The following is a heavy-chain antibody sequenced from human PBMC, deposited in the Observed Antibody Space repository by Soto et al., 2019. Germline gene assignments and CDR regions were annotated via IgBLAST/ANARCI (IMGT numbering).Heavy chain of an antibody. D-gene: IGHD3-3*01. CDR2: ISYDGSNK. CDR3: AKGKLDYDFWSGAGGMDV. Sequence: QVQLVESGGGVVQPGRSLRLSCAASGFTFSSYGMHWVRQAPGKGLEWVAVISYDGSNKYYADSVKGRFTISRDNSKNTLYLQMTSLRAEDTAVYYCAKGKLDYDFWSGAGGMDVWGQGTTVTVSS. CDR1: GFTFSSYG. V-gene: IGHV3-30*18. J-gene: IGHJ6*02.